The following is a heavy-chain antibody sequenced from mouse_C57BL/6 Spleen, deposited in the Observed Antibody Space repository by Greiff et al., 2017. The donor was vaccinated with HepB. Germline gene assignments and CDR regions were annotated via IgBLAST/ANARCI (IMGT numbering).Heavy chain of an antibody. CDR2: IDPETGGT. V-gene: IGHV1-15*01. Sequence: QVQLKQSGAELVRPGASVTLSCKASGYTFTDYEMHWVKQTPVHGLEWIGAIDPETGGTAYNQKFKGKAILTADKSSSTAYMELRSLTSEDSAVYYCTRFYDGYGYYAMDYWGQGTSVTVSS. CDR3: TRFYDGYGYYAMDY. CDR1: GYTFTDYE. D-gene: IGHD2-3*01. J-gene: IGHJ4*01.